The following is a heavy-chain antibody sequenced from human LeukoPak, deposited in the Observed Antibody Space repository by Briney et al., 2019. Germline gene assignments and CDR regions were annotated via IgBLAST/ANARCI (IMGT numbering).Heavy chain of an antibody. Sequence: ASVKVSRKASGYTFTSYAMHWVRQAPGQRLEWMGWINAGNGNTKYSQKFQGRVTITRDTSASTAYMELSSLRSEDTAVYYCARASAYGDYVGAFDIWGQGTMVTVSS. CDR3: ARASAYGDYVGAFDI. CDR1: GYTFTSYA. V-gene: IGHV1-3*01. D-gene: IGHD4-17*01. CDR2: INAGNGNT. J-gene: IGHJ3*02.